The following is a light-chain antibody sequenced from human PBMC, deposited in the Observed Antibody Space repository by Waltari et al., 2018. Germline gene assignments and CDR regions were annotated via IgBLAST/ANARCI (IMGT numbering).Light chain of an antibody. CDR3: QQSYSTLT. V-gene: IGKV1-39*01. CDR2: AAS. CDR1: QSISSY. J-gene: IGKJ4*01. Sequence: DIQMTQSPSSLSASVGDRVTITCRASQSISSYLNWYQQKPGKAPKLLIYAASSLQSGVPSRFSGSGSWTDFILTISSLQPEDFATYYCQQSYSTLTFGGGTKVEIK.